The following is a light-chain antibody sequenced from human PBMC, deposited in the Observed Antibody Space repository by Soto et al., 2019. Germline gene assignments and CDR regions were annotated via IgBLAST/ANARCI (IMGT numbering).Light chain of an antibody. CDR2: GAS. CDR1: QSVSATY. Sequence: EIVLTQSPGTLSLSPGERATLSCRASQSVSATYLAWYQQKPGQAPRLLIYGASNRATGIPDRFTGSGSGTDFTLTISILESEDFAVYFCQQYVSSPMYTFGRGTKLEIK. CDR3: QQYVSSPMYT. J-gene: IGKJ2*01. V-gene: IGKV3-20*01.